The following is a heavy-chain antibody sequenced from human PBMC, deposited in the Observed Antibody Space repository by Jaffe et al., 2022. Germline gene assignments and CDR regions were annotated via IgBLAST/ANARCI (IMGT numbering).Heavy chain of an antibody. CDR3: ARTAVDYYDYIWGSYRPLDY. CDR2: TRNKANSYTT. Sequence: EVQLVESGGGLVQPGGSLRLSCAASGFTFSDHYMDWVRQAPGKGLEWVGRTRNKANSYTTEYAASVKGRFTISRDDSKNSLYLQMNSLKTEDTAVYYCARTAVDYYDYIWGSYRPLDYWGQGTLVTVSS. CDR1: GFTFSDHY. V-gene: IGHV3-72*01. D-gene: IGHD3-16*02. J-gene: IGHJ4*02.